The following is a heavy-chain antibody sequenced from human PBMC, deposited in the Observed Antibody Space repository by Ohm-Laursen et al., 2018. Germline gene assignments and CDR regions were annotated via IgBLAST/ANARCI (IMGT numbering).Heavy chain of an antibody. CDR2: INSDGSST. CDR3: ARHKGFDS. CDR1: GFSFHNYA. J-gene: IGHJ4*02. Sequence: SLRLSCTASGFSFHNYAMSWVRQAPGKGLVWVSRINSDGSSTSYADSVKGRFTISRDNSKNTLYLQMNSLRAEDTAVYYCARHKGFDSWGQGTLVTVSS. V-gene: IGHV3-74*01.